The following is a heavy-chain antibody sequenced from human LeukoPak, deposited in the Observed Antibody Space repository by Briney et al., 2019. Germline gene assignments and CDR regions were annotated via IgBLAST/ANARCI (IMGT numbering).Heavy chain of an antibody. D-gene: IGHD2-21*02. CDR3: AKDIVGGGDDY. CDR2: IQEDGKKE. Sequence: SGGSLRLSCEASGFTFTKFWMRWVGQAPGKGWDGVANIQEDGKKENYVDSVRGRFTITRDNAKNSIYLQMNSLRVEDTAVYYCAKDIVGGGDDYWGQGTLVIVSS. V-gene: IGHV3-7*01. J-gene: IGHJ4*02. CDR1: GFTFTKFW.